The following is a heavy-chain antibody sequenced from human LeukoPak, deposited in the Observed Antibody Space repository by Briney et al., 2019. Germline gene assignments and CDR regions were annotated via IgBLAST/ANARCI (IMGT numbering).Heavy chain of an antibody. CDR1: GYTFTSYA. CDR2: INAGNGNT. J-gene: IGHJ3*02. CDR3: ARDHCSGGSCYDDAFDI. D-gene: IGHD2-15*01. Sequence: ASVKVSCKASGYTFTSYAMHWVRQAPGQRLEWMGWINAGNGNTKYSQKFQGGVTITRDTSASTAYMELSSLRSEDTAVYYCARDHCSGGSCYDDAFDIWGQGTMVTVSS. V-gene: IGHV1-3*01.